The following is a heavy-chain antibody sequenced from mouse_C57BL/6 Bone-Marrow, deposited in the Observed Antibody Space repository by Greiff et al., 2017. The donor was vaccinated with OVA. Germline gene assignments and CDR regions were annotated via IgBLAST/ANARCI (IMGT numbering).Heavy chain of an antibody. CDR2: IYPRSGNT. J-gene: IGHJ2*01. CDR1: GYTFTSYG. Sequence: QVQLQQSGAELARPGASVKLSCKASGYTFTSYGISWVKQRTGQGLEWIGEIYPRSGNTYYNEKFKGKATLTADKSSSTAYMELRSLTSEDSAVYFCARGYYGRRALSYWGQGTTLTVSS. CDR3: ARGYYGRRALSY. D-gene: IGHD1-1*01. V-gene: IGHV1-81*01.